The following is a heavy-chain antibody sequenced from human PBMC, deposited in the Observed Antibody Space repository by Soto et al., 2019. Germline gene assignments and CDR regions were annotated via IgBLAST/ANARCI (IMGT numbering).Heavy chain of an antibody. V-gene: IGHV3-53*01. J-gene: IGHJ4*02. CDR2: IYSGGST. Sequence: PGGSLRLSCAASGSTVSSNYMSWVRQAPGKGLEWVSVIYSGGSTYYADSVKGRFTISRDNSKNTLYLQMNSLRAEDTAVYYCARGAGSSWLFDYWGQGTLVTVSS. CDR1: GSTVSSNY. D-gene: IGHD6-13*01. CDR3: ARGAGSSWLFDY.